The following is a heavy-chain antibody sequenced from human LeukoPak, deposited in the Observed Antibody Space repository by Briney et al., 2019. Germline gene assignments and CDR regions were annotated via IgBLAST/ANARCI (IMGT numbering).Heavy chain of an antibody. J-gene: IGHJ5*02. Sequence: PSETLSLTCAVYGGSFSGYYWSWIRQPPGKGLEWIGEINHSGSTNYNPSLKSRVTISVDTSKNQFSLKLSSVTAADTAVYYCARGPLVYSGWYRNWFDPWGQGTLVTVSS. CDR2: INHSGST. V-gene: IGHV4-34*01. CDR3: ARGPLVYSGWYRNWFDP. D-gene: IGHD6-19*01. CDR1: GGSFSGYY.